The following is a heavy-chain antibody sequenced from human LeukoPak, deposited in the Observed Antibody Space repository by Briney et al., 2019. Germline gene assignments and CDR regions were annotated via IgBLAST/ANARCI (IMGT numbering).Heavy chain of an antibody. CDR2: IYSGGST. V-gene: IGHV3-53*01. J-gene: IGHJ3*02. Sequence: GGSLRLSCAASGFTVSSNYMSWVRQAPGKGLEWVSVIYSGGSTYYADSVKGRFTISGDNSKNTLYLQMNSLRAEDTAVYYCARDTPTELRLGELSLYLGAFDIWGQGTMVTVSS. CDR1: GFTVSSNY. D-gene: IGHD3-16*02. CDR3: ARDTPTELRLGELSLYLGAFDI.